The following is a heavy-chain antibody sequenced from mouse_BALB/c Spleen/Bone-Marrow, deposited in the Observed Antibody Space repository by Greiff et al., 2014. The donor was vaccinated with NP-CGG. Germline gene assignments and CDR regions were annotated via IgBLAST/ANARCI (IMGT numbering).Heavy chain of an antibody. J-gene: IGHJ4*01. CDR1: GFTFSSFG. Sequence: EVKVEESGGGLVQPGGSRKLSCAASGFTFSSFGMHWVRQAPEKGLEWVAYISSGSSSIYYTDTVKGRSTISRDNPKSTLFLQMTSLRSEDTAIYYCTRWGYAGDYYAMDYWGQGTSVTVSS. V-gene: IGHV5-17*02. CDR3: TRWGYAGDYYAMDY. D-gene: IGHD2-14*01. CDR2: ISSGSSSI.